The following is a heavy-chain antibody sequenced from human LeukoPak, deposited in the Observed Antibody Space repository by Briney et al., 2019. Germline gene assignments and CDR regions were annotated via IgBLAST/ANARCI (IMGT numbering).Heavy chain of an antibody. D-gene: IGHD1-26*01. CDR3: ARDASIVGATYDY. V-gene: IGHV1-2*02. Sequence: GASVKVSCKASGYTLTGYYMHWVRQAPGQGLEWMGWINPNSGGTNYAQKFQGRVTMTRDTSISTAYMELSRLRSDDTAVYYCARDASIVGATYDYWGQGTLVTVSS. CDR2: INPNSGGT. J-gene: IGHJ4*02. CDR1: GYTLTGYY.